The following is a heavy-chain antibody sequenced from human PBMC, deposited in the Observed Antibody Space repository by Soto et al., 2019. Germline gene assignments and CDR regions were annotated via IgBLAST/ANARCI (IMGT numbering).Heavy chain of an antibody. CDR1: GFTFSTDS. CDR3: ARFFGSGFDY. CDR2: ISTSGATR. Sequence: EVQLVESGGGLVQPGGSLRLSCVASGFTFSTDSMNWVRQAPGKGLEWVAHISTSGATRYYADSVKGRFTISRDNAKTSLYLQMDSLRNEDTAVYYCARFFGSGFDYWGQGTLVTVAS. V-gene: IGHV3-48*02. D-gene: IGHD6-19*01. J-gene: IGHJ4*02.